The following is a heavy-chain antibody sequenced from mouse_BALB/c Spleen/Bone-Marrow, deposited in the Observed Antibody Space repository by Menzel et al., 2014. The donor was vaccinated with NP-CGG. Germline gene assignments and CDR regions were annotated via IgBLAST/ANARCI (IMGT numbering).Heavy chain of an antibody. CDR3: AGGGVGGGYWYFDV. Sequence: VQLQQSGAELMKPGASVKISCKATGYTFSSYWIEWVKQRPGHGLEWIGEILPGSGSTNYNEKFKGKATFTADTSSNTAYLQLSCLTSGDSAVYYGAGGGVGGGYWYFDVWGAGTTVTVSS. CDR2: ILPGSGST. V-gene: IGHV1-9*01. CDR1: GYTFSSYW. D-gene: IGHD1-1*01. J-gene: IGHJ1*01.